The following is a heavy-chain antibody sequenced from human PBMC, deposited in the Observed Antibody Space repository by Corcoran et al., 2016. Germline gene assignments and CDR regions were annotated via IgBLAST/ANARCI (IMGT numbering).Heavy chain of an antibody. CDR2: INHSGST. CDR3: ARGQTIAARPRVKWCDP. Sequence: QVQLQQWGAGLLKPSETLSLTCAVYGGSFSGYYWSWIRQPPGKGLEWIGEINHSGSTNYNPSLKSRGTISVETSKNQFSLKLSSVTAADTAVYYCARGQTIAARPRVKWCDPWGQGTLVTVSS. V-gene: IGHV4-34*01. J-gene: IGHJ5*02. D-gene: IGHD6-6*01. CDR1: GGSFSGYY.